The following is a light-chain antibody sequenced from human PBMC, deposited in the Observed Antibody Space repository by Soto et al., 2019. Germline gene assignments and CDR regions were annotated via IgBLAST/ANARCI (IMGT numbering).Light chain of an antibody. CDR2: AAS. J-gene: IGKJ1*01. V-gene: IGKV1-39*01. CDR1: QSISSY. Sequence: DIQMTQSPSSLSASVGDRVTITCRASQSISSYLNWYQQKPGKAPKLLIYAASSLQSGVPSRFSGSGSGTDFTLTISSLQPEDFATYYCQQYKSYSFGQVTKVDSK. CDR3: QQYKSYS.